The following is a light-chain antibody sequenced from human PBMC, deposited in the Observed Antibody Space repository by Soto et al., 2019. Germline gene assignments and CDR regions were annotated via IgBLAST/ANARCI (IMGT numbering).Light chain of an antibody. Sequence: QSVLTQPPSASGTPGQRVTISCSGSSSNIGSNTVNWYQHLPGTAPKILIYGNNQRPSGVPDRFSGSKSGTSASLAISGLQSEDEADYYCAACDDSLNGWVFGGGTKLTVL. V-gene: IGLV1-44*01. CDR1: SSNIGSNT. CDR2: GNN. J-gene: IGLJ3*02. CDR3: AACDDSLNGWV.